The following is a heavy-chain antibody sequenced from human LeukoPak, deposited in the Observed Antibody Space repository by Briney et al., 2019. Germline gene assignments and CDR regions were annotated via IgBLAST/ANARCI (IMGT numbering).Heavy chain of an antibody. CDR1: GGSFSGYY. V-gene: IGHV4-34*01. CDR3: ARRSTYYYDSSGYYMDV. J-gene: IGHJ6*03. D-gene: IGHD3-22*01. CDR2: INHSGST. Sequence: SETLSLTCAVYGGSFSGYYWSWIRQPPGKGLEWIGEINHSGSTNYNPSLKSRVTISVDTSKNQFSLKLSSVTAADTAVYYCARRSTYYYDSSGYYMDVWGKGTTVTISS.